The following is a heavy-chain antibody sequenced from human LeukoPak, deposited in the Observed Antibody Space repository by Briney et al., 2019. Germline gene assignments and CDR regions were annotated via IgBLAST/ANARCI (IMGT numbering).Heavy chain of an antibody. CDR1: GFTFSSYA. CDR3: AKDSHWILFDD. Sequence: GGTLRLSCAASGFTFSSYAMSWVRQAPGKGLEWVSAISGSGGSTYYADSVKGRFTISRDNSKNTLYLQMNSLRDEDTAVYYCAKDSHWILFDDWGQGTLVTVSS. CDR2: ISGSGGST. D-gene: IGHD2-2*03. J-gene: IGHJ4*02. V-gene: IGHV3-23*01.